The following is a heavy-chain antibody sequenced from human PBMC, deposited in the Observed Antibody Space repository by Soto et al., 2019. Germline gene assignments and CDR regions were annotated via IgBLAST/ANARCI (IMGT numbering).Heavy chain of an antibody. CDR2: ISGTGGGT. CDR1: GFTFWTYA. J-gene: IGHJ1*01. CDR3: ARHPPPGYYYDSSGYYGYFQH. Sequence: GGSLRLSCAASGFTFWTYAMSWVRQAPGKGLEWVSVISGTGGGTSYADSVKGRFTISRDNSKNTLYLQMNSLGVEDTAVYYCARHPPPGYYYDSSGYYGYFQHWGQGTPVTVSS. V-gene: IGHV3-23*01. D-gene: IGHD3-22*01.